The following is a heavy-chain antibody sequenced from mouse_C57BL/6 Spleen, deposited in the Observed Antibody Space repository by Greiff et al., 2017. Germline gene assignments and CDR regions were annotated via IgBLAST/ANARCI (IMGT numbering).Heavy chain of an antibody. CDR2: ISDGGSYT. Sequence: EVKLVESGGGLVKPGGSLKLSCAASGFTFSSYAMSWVRQTPGKRLEWVATISDGGSYTNYPDNVKGRFTISRDNAKNNLYLQMSNLKSEDTAMYYCGREDYSNALDDWGQGTTLTVSS. V-gene: IGHV5-4*01. D-gene: IGHD2-12*01. CDR1: GFTFSSYA. CDR3: GREDYSNALDD. J-gene: IGHJ2*01.